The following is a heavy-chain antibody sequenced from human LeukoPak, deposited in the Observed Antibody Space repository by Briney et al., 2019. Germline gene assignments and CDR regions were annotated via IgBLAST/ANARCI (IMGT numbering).Heavy chain of an antibody. CDR3: ARMLGSIAARPLDLPTDAFDI. CDR2: IIPIFGTA. J-gene: IGHJ3*02. CDR1: VGTFSSYA. Sequence: SVKVSCKASVGTFSSYAINWVRQAPGQGLEWMGGIIPIFGTANYAQKFQGRVTITADESTSTAYMELSSLRSEDTAVYYCARMLGSIAARPLDLPTDAFDIWGQGTMVTVSS. D-gene: IGHD6-6*01. V-gene: IGHV1-69*13.